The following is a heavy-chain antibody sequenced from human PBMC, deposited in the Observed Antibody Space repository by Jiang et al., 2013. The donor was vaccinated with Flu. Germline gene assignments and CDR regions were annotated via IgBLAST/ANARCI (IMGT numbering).Heavy chain of an antibody. CDR1: GFSFNNYA. V-gene: IGHV3-23*01. Sequence: SCVASGFSFNNYAMTWVRQAPGKGLEWVSTITGTTGSTNYADSVKGRFTISRDNSKNTLYLQMNSLRDEDTAVYYCAKATAADDYYYYNGMDVWGQGTTVTVSS. CDR3: AKATAADDYYYYNGMDV. CDR2: ITGTTGST. D-gene: IGHD6-13*01. J-gene: IGHJ6*02.